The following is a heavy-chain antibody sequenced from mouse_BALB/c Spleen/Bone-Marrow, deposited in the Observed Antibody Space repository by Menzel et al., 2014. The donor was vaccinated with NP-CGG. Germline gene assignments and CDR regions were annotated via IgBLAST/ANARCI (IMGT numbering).Heavy chain of an antibody. CDR2: INPDSSTI. CDR3: ARLGYYGVMAY. V-gene: IGHV4-1*02. D-gene: IGHD1-1*01. J-gene: IGHJ4*01. CDR1: GFDFSGYW. Sequence: EVMLVESGGGLVQPGRSLKLSCAASGFDFSGYWMSWVRQAPGKGLEWIGEINPDSSTINYTPSLKDKFIISRDNAKNTLYLQMSKVRSEDTALYYCARLGYYGVMAYWGQGTSVTASS.